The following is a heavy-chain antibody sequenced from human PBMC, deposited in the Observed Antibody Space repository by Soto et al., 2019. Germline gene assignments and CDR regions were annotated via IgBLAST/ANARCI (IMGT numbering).Heavy chain of an antibody. V-gene: IGHV3-30-3*01. J-gene: IGHJ3*02. CDR2: ISYDGSNK. CDR3: ARDGIAHDYGYDAFDI. Sequence: GGSLRLSCAASGFTFSSYAMHWVRQAPGKGLEWVAVISYDGSNKYYADSVKGRFTISRDNSKNTLYLQMNSLRAEDTAVYYCARDGIAHDYGYDAFDIWGQGTMVTVSS. CDR1: GFTFSSYA. D-gene: IGHD4-17*01.